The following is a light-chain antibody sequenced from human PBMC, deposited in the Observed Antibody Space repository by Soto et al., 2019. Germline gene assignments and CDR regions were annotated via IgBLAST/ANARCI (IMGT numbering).Light chain of an antibody. V-gene: IGKV3-15*01. J-gene: IGKJ4*01. CDR2: DAS. Sequence: EIVMTQSPATLSVSPGERVTLSCRASQSAISNLAWYQQKPGQTPRLLIYDASTRATDIPARFSGSRSGTDFTLTISSLLSEDFAVYYCHQYYKWPLTFGGGTKVEIK. CDR1: QSAISN. CDR3: HQYYKWPLT.